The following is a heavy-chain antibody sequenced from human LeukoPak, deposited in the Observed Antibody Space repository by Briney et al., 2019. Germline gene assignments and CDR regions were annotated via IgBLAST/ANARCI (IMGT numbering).Heavy chain of an antibody. Sequence: SETLSLTCSVSGGSISNYYWSWIRQPAGKGLEWIGRIYTTGTTNYNPSLKSRVTMSVDTSKNQFSLKLSSVTAADTAVYYCARARAAYNWPDPWGQGTLVTVSS. V-gene: IGHV4-4*07. D-gene: IGHD6-25*01. CDR3: ARARAAYNWPDP. J-gene: IGHJ5*02. CDR2: IYTTGTT. CDR1: GGSISNYY.